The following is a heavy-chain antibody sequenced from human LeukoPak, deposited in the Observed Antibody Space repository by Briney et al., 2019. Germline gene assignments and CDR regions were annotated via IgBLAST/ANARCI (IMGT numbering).Heavy chain of an antibody. Sequence: ASVKVSCKASGYSFTSSGISWVRRAPGQAFEWMGWISASNGDTDYAQKLQGRVTIARDTSASTAYMELSSLRSEDTAVYYCTRDRGGTGDFDYWGQGTLVTVSS. CDR2: ISASNGDT. J-gene: IGHJ4*02. CDR1: GYSFTSSG. CDR3: TRDRGGTGDFDY. D-gene: IGHD1-1*01. V-gene: IGHV1-18*01.